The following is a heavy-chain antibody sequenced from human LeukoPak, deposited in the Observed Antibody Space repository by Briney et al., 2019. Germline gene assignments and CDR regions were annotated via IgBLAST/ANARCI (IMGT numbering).Heavy chain of an antibody. D-gene: IGHD3-10*01. CDR3: ARVLWFGELLYFDY. V-gene: IGHV3-7*04. J-gene: IGHJ4*02. CDR1: GFTFSSYW. Sequence: GGSLRLSCAASGFTFSSYWISWVRQAPGKGLEWVANIKQDGSEKYYVDSVKGRFTISRDNAKNSLYLQMNSLRAEDTAVYYCARVLWFGELLYFDYWGQGNLVTVSS. CDR2: IKQDGSEK.